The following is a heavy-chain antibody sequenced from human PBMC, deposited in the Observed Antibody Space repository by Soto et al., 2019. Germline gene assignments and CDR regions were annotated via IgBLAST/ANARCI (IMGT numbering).Heavy chain of an antibody. J-gene: IGHJ4*02. D-gene: IGHD3-22*01. CDR1: GFSLSTSGVG. Sequence: QITLKESGPTLVKPTQTLTLTCTFSGFSLSTSGVGVGWIRQPPGKALEWLALIYWDDDKRYSPSLKSRLTITKDTSNNQVVLTITNMDPVDTATYYCAHSPYYASSGYYWTFFDYWGQGTLVTVSS. CDR3: AHSPYYASSGYYWTFFDY. CDR2: IYWDDDK. V-gene: IGHV2-5*02.